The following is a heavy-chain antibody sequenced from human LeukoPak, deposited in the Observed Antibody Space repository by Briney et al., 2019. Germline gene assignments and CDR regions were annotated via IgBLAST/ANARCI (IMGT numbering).Heavy chain of an antibody. Sequence: SETLSLTCTVSGGSISSYYWSWIRQPPGKGLEWIGYIYYSGSTNYNPSLKSQVTISVDTSKNQFSLKLSSVTAADTAVYYCARDFGLGYCSSTSCYAFDIWGQGTMVTVSS. CDR1: GGSISSYY. CDR2: IYYSGST. CDR3: ARDFGLGYCSSTSCYAFDI. D-gene: IGHD2-2*01. J-gene: IGHJ3*02. V-gene: IGHV4-59*01.